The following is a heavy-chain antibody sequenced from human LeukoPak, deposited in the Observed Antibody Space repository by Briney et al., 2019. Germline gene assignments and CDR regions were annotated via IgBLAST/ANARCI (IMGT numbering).Heavy chain of an antibody. CDR3: AKDLQEFDY. V-gene: IGHV3-7*01. D-gene: IGHD4-11*01. CDR2: INQDGSEK. Sequence: PGGSLRLSCAASGFTFSSYSMNWVRQAPGKGLEWVANINQDGSEKYYVDSMKGRFTISRDNAKNSLYLEMNSLRAEDTAVYYCAKDLQEFDYWGQGTLVTVSS. CDR1: GFTFSSYS. J-gene: IGHJ4*02.